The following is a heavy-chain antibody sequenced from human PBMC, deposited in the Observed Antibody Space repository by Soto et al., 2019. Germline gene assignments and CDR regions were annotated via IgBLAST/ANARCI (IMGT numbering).Heavy chain of an antibody. CDR1: GGASSCQCSS. J-gene: IGHJ4*02. D-gene: IGHD3-22*01. CDR3: ARGRAYYDSTGYYYIDY. Sequence: WTVVGGASSCQCSSCIWISKPPGKGPEWIGYIYHHGSTYYNPSLKSRVSISVDTSKNQFSLKLSSVTAADTAVYYCARGRAYYDSTGYYYIDYWGQGALVTVSS. CDR2: IYHHGST. V-gene: IGHV4-30-4*01.